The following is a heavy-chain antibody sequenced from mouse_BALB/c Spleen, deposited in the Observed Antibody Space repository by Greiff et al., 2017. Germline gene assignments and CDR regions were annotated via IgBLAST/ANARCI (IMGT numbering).Heavy chain of an antibody. CDR1: GYTFTDYN. CDR2: INPNNGGT. D-gene: IGHD1-2*01. CDR3: ARRGYGRYFDV. J-gene: IGHJ1*01. Sequence: EVQLQQSGPELVKPGASVKIPCKASGYTFTDYNMDWVKQSHGKSLEWIGDINPNNGGTIYNQKFKGKATLTVDKSSSTAYMELRSLTSEDTAVYYCARRGYGRYFDVWGAGTTVTVSS. V-gene: IGHV1-18*01.